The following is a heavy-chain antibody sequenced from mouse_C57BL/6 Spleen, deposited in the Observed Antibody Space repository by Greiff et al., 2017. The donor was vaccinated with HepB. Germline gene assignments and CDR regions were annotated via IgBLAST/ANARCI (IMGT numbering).Heavy chain of an antibody. J-gene: IGHJ4*01. Sequence: QVQLQQSGPGLVAPSQSLSITCTVSGFSLTSYGVHWVRQPPGKGLEWLVVIWSDGSTTYNSALKSRLSISKDNSKSQVFLKMNSLQTDDTAMYYCARHGGGGNYGAMDYWGQGTSVTVSS. D-gene: IGHD2-1*01. V-gene: IGHV2-6-1*01. CDR2: IWSDGST. CDR1: GFSLTSYG. CDR3: ARHGGGGNYGAMDY.